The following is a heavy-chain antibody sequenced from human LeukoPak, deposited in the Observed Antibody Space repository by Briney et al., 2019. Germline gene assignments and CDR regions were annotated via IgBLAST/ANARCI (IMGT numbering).Heavy chain of an antibody. V-gene: IGHV3-48*01. CDR2: ISRSSSTI. Sequence: GGSLRLSCAASGFTFSSYSMNWVRQAPGKGLEWVSYISRSSSTIYYADSVKGRFTISRDNAKNSLYLQMDSLRAEDTAVYYCARVWVGAIVWGQGTLVTVSS. D-gene: IGHD1-26*01. CDR1: GFTFSSYS. J-gene: IGHJ4*02. CDR3: ARVWVGAIV.